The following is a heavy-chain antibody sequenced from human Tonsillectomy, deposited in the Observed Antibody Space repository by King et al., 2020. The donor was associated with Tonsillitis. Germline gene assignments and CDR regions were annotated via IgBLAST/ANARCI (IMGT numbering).Heavy chain of an antibody. V-gene: IGHV3-7*01. CDR2: IKPDGNEK. CDR1: GFAFSSYN. J-gene: IGHJ4*02. CDR3: VGNWN. Sequence: VQLVESGGDLVQPGGSLRLSCTTSGFAFSSYNMHWVCQAPGKGLEWVATIKPDGNEKNYVGCVRGRFTISRDNAKNSVYLQMNSLRDEDTAVYYCVGNWNWGQGTLVTVSS. D-gene: IGHD1-1*01.